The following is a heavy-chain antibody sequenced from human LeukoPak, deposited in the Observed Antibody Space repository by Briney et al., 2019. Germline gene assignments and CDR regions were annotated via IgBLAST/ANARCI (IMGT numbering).Heavy chain of an antibody. V-gene: IGHV3-48*01. J-gene: IGHJ6*03. CDR2: ISSSSSTI. Sequence: PGGSLRLSCAASGFSISNYNMNWVRQAPGKGLEWLSSISSSSSTIFYADSVKGRLTISRDNAKNSLFLQMNSLRAEDTAVYYCATEPLYYYYMDVWGKGTTVTVPS. D-gene: IGHD1-14*01. CDR3: ATEPLYYYYMDV. CDR1: GFSISNYN.